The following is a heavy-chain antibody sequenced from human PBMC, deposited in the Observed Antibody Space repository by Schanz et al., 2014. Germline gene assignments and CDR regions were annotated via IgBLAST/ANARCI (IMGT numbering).Heavy chain of an antibody. J-gene: IGHJ4*02. CDR3: AAHEALSMTGCYPS. D-gene: IGHD2-2*01. CDR1: GFTFSDSF. Sequence: QVLLVESGGGLVKPGGSLRLSCSASGFTFSDSFMSWIRQTPGKGLEWLSYISSSGNIIHYADSVKGRFTISRDNAKNSLYVQMTGRRAEDTAVDHRAAHEALSMTGCYPSWGQGTLVAVSS. V-gene: IGHV3-11*01. CDR2: ISSSGNII.